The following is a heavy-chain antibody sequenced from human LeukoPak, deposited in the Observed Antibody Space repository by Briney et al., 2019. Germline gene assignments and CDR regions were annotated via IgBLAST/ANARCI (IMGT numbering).Heavy chain of an antibody. CDR3: ARGIYGSGSYYNEPTYYFDY. V-gene: IGHV4-39*07. D-gene: IGHD3-10*01. J-gene: IGHJ4*02. Sequence: PSETLSLTCTVSGGSISSSSYYWGWIRQPPGKGLEWIGSIYYSGSTYYNPSLRSRVTISVDTSKNQFSLKLSSVTAADTAVYYCARGIYGSGSYYNEPTYYFDYWGQGTLVTVSS. CDR2: IYYSGST. CDR1: GGSISSSSYY.